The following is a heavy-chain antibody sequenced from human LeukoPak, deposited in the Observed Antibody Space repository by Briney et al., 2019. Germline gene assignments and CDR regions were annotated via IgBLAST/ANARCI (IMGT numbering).Heavy chain of an antibody. Sequence: GGSLRLSCAASGFTFSSYEMNWVRQAPGKGLEWVSYISSSGSTIYYADSVKGRFTISRDNAKNSLYLQMNSLRAEDTAVYYCARDSSSSWYKGGLDYWGQGTLVTVSS. D-gene: IGHD6-13*01. CDR2: ISSSGSTI. V-gene: IGHV3-48*03. CDR3: ARDSSSSWYKGGLDY. J-gene: IGHJ4*02. CDR1: GFTFSSYE.